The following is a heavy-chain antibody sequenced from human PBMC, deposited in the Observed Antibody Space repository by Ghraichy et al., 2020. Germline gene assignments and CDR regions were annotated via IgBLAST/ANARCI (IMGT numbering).Heavy chain of an antibody. J-gene: IGHJ4*02. CDR1: GFMFSDSG. CDR3: ARDEGGYNVFFDY. V-gene: IGHV3-30*02. Sequence: GGSLRLSCAASGFMFSDSGIHWVRQAPGKGLEWVAFLRSDGTTEHFIDSVKGRFSISRDTSTNTVYLHMNSLRVEDTAMYYCARDEGGYNVFFDYWGQGTLVTVSS. CDR2: LRSDGTTE. D-gene: IGHD5-24*01.